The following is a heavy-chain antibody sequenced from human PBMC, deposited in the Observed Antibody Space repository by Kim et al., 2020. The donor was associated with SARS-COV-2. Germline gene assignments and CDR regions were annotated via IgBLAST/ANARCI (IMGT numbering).Heavy chain of an antibody. D-gene: IGHD2-2*01. CDR3: ARDRDYCTSTTSCYVDY. V-gene: IGHV5-51*01. J-gene: IGHJ4*01. Sequence: GESLKISCKGSGYSFTSYWIAWVRQTPGKGPEWMGIIYPGDSDTTYSPSFQGQVTISADKSITTAYLQWSTLKASDTAMYYCARDRDYCTSTTSCYVDYW. CDR2: IYPGDSDT. CDR1: GYSFTSYW.